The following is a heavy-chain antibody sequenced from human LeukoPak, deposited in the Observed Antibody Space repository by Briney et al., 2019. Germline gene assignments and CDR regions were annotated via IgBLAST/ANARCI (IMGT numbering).Heavy chain of an antibody. Sequence: PGGSLRLSCAASGFTFSSYAMHWVRQAPGKGLEWVAVISYDGSNKYYADSAKGRFTISRDNSKNTLYLQMDSLGAEDTAVYYCARASGGSSYSNVDYWGQGTLVTVSS. CDR1: GFTFSSYA. J-gene: IGHJ4*02. CDR3: ARASGGSSYSNVDY. D-gene: IGHD2-15*01. CDR2: ISYDGSNK. V-gene: IGHV3-30*04.